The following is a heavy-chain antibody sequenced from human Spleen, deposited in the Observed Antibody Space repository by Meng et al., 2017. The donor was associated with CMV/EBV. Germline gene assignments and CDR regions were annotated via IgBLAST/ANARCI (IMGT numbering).Heavy chain of an antibody. V-gene: IGHV1-2*02. J-gene: IGHJ3*02. D-gene: IGHD2/OR15-2a*01. CDR2: INPKSDDT. CDR3: ARGGYYGDSDAFDI. Sequence: ASVKVSCKASGYTFTGYYIHWVRQAPGQGLEWVGWINPKSDDTKYAQKFQGRVTMTRDTSISTAYMELSRLRSDDTAVYYCARGGYYGDSDAFDIWGQGTMVTVSS. CDR1: GYTFTGYY.